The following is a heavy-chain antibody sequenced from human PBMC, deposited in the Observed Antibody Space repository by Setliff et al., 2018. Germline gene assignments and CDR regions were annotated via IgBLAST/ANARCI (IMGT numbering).Heavy chain of an antibody. V-gene: IGHV4-34*01. CDR3: ARGLVGARKMDS. J-gene: IGHJ5*01. Sequence: SETLSLTCAVYGGSLDDYFWTWIRQSPDKGLGWIGEINPNGVSNYNPSLKSRVTLSVDTSKNHFTLNLTSVTAADTAVFYCARGLVGARKMDSWGQGTLVTVS. CDR2: INPNGVS. CDR1: GGSLDDYF. D-gene: IGHD1-26*01.